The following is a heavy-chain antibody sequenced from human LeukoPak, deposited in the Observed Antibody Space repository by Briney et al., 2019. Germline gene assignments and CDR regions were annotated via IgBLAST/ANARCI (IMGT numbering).Heavy chain of an antibody. CDR2: IYWSDDK. Sequence: SGPTLVNPTQTLTLTCTFSGFSLSTSGVGVGWIRQPPGKALEWLALIYWSDDKRYSPSLKSRLTITKDTSKNQVVLTMTNMDPVDTATYYCAHRYCSGGSCYNTYDYWGQGTLVTVSS. J-gene: IGHJ4*02. V-gene: IGHV2-5*01. D-gene: IGHD2-15*01. CDR3: AHRYCSGGSCYNTYDY. CDR1: GFSLSTSGVG.